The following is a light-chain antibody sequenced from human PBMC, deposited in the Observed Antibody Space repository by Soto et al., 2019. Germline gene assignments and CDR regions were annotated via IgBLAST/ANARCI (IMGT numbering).Light chain of an antibody. Sequence: DIQMTQSPSTLSASVGDRVTVTCRASQNINSWLAWYQQKPGKAPKLLIYKASTLESGVPPRFSGSGSGTDFTLTINSLQPDDFATYYCQQYTSYSPYTFGQGTKLEI. V-gene: IGKV1-5*03. CDR2: KAS. J-gene: IGKJ2*01. CDR3: QQYTSYSPYT. CDR1: QNINSW.